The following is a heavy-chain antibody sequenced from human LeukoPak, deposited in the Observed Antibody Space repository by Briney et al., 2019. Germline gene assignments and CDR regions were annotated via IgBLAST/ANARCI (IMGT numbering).Heavy chain of an antibody. V-gene: IGHV3-7*01. D-gene: IGHD2-2*01. Sequence: PGGTLRLSCAASGFTFSSYWMSWVRQAPGKGLEWVANIEQDGSEKYYVDSVKGRFTISRDNAKNSLYLQMNSLRAEDTAVYYCARDAIVVVPAAMPNYWGQGTLVTVPS. CDR2: IEQDGSEK. J-gene: IGHJ4*02. CDR1: GFTFSSYW. CDR3: ARDAIVVVPAAMPNY.